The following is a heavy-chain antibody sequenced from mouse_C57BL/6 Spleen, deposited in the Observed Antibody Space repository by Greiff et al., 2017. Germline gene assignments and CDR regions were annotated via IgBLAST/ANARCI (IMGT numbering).Heavy chain of an antibody. Sequence: VQLQQSGPELVKPGASVKISCKASGYSFTDYNMNWVKQSNGKSLEWIGVINPNYGTTSYNQKFKGKATLTVDQSSSTAYMQLNSLTSEDSAVYDCAREATTTQEVYAMDYWGQGTSVTVSS. D-gene: IGHD3-2*02. J-gene: IGHJ4*01. CDR1: GYSFTDYN. CDR2: INPNYGTT. V-gene: IGHV1-39*01. CDR3: AREATTTQEVYAMDY.